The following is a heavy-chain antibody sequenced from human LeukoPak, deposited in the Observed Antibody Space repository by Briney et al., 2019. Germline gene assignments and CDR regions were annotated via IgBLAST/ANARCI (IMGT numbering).Heavy chain of an antibody. D-gene: IGHD3-22*01. Sequence: GGSLRLSCAASGFTFSSYAMHWVRQAPGKGLEWVAVISYDGSNKYYADSVKGRFTISRDNSKNTLYLQMNSLRAEDTAVYYRARGGRYYYDSSGHWSFFDYWGQGTLVTVSS. V-gene: IGHV3-30-3*01. CDR1: GFTFSSYA. CDR2: ISYDGSNK. CDR3: ARGGRYYYDSSGHWSFFDY. J-gene: IGHJ4*02.